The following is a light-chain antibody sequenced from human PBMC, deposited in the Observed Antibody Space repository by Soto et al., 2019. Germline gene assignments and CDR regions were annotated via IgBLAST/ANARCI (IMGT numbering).Light chain of an antibody. CDR3: AAWDDSQNGYVV. Sequence: QSVLTQPPSASGTPGQRVTISCSGSRYNIRSNTVSWYQQVPGTAPRLLLYRNNLRPSGVPDRFSGSKSDTSASLAISGLQSEDEADYYCAAWDDSQNGYVVFGGGTKLTVL. CDR1: RYNIRSNT. V-gene: IGLV1-44*01. CDR2: RNN. J-gene: IGLJ2*01.